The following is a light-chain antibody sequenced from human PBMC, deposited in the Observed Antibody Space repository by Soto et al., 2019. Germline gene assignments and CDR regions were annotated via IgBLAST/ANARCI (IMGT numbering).Light chain of an antibody. CDR2: GDN. CDR1: TSNIGAPYG. J-gene: IGLJ1*01. CDR3: QSYDISLHNYV. Sequence: QSALTQPPSVSGAPGQRVSISCTGSTSNIGAPYGVHWYQHLPGTAPKLLIYGDNNRPSGVPDRFSGSKSGTSASLAITRLQAEDEADYYCQSYDISLHNYVFGTGTKVTAL. V-gene: IGLV1-40*01.